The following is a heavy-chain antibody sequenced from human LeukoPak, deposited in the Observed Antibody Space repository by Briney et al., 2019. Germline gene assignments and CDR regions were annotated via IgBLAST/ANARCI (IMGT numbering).Heavy chain of an antibody. CDR1: GYTFTSYG. CDR3: ARGGEYYDILTGYYYYYYGMDV. V-gene: IGHV1-2*02. D-gene: IGHD3-9*01. J-gene: IGHJ6*02. Sequence: GASVKVSCKASGYTFTSYGISWVRQAPGQGLEWMGWINPNSGGTNYAQKFQGRVTMTRDTSISTAYMELSRLRSDDTAVYYCARGGEYYDILTGYYYYYYGMDVWGQGTTVTVSS. CDR2: INPNSGGT.